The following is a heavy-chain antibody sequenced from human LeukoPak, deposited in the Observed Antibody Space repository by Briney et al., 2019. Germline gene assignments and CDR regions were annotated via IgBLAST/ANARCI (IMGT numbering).Heavy chain of an antibody. D-gene: IGHD5-24*01. V-gene: IGHV3-7*01. CDR2: IKEEGSRK. Sequence: GGSLRLSCAASGFTFSDYWMTWVRQAPGKGLEWVANIKEEGSRKYYVDSVKGRFTISRDNAKNSQYLQMNSLRVEDTAVYYCARMGRLDYWGQGTLVTVSS. CDR1: GFTFSDYW. J-gene: IGHJ4*02. CDR3: ARMGRLDY.